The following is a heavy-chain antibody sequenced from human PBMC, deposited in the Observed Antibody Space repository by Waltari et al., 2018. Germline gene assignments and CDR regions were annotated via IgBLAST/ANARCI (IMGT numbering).Heavy chain of an antibody. CDR1: GGSISSHY. V-gene: IGHV4-59*11. D-gene: IGHD2-15*01. J-gene: IGHJ6*02. CDR3: ARVPVSGGRHYYYYGMDV. CDR2: IYYSGST. Sequence: QLQLQESGPGLVKPSETLSLTCTVSGGSISSHYWSWIRPPPGKGLEWIGYIYYSGSTNYNPSRKSRVTRSVDTSKNQFSLKLSSVTAADTAVYYCARVPVSGGRHYYYYGMDVWGQGTTVTVSS.